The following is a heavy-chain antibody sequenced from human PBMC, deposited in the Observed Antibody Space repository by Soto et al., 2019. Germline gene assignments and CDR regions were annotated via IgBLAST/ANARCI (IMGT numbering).Heavy chain of an antibody. V-gene: IGHV1-58*01. CDR1: GFTFTSSA. Sequence: SVKVSCKASGFTFTSSAVQWARQARGQRLEWIGWIVVGSGNTNYAQKFQERVTITRDMSTSTAYMELSSLRSEDTAVYYCAVINPRRYSSSPGSIGYWGQGTLVTVSS. J-gene: IGHJ4*02. CDR3: AVINPRRYSSSPGSIGY. CDR2: IVVGSGNT. D-gene: IGHD6-6*01.